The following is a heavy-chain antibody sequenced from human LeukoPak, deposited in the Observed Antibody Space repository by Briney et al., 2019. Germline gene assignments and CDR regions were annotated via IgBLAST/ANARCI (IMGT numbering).Heavy chain of an antibody. D-gene: IGHD3-22*01. V-gene: IGHV4-34*01. Sequence: PSETLSLTRAVYGGSFSGYYWSWIRQPPGKGLEWIGEINHSGSTNYNPSLKSRVTISVDTSKNQFSLKVRSVTAADTAVYYCARGIYDSSGYFYFDYWGQGTLVTVSS. CDR3: ARGIYDSSGYFYFDY. CDR2: INHSGST. J-gene: IGHJ4*02. CDR1: GGSFSGYY.